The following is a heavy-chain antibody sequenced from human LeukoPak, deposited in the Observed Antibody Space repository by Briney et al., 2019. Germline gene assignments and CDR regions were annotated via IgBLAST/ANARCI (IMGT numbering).Heavy chain of an antibody. J-gene: IGHJ4*02. D-gene: IGHD6-13*01. V-gene: IGHV4-59*01. Sequence: SETLSLTCTVSGGSISSYYWSWIRQPPGKGLEWIGYIYYSGSTNYNPSLKSRVTISVDTSKNQFSLKLSSVTAADTAVYYCARVGRAAAGSRDYWGQGTLVTVSS. CDR3: ARVGRAAAGSRDY. CDR1: GGSISSYY. CDR2: IYYSGST.